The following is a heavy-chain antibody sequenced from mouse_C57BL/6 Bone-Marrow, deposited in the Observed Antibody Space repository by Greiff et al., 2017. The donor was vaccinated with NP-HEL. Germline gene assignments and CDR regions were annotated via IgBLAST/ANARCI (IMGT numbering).Heavy chain of an antibody. CDR1: GYTFTSYW. J-gene: IGHJ2*01. CDR3: ARNYGSSFDY. Sequence: VQLQQPGAELVKPGASVKLSCKASGYTFTSYWMQWVKQRPGQGLEWIGEIDTSDSYTNYNQKFKGKATVTVDTSSSTAYMQLSSLTSEDSAVYYCARNYGSSFDYWGQGTTLTVSS. V-gene: IGHV1-50*01. D-gene: IGHD1-1*01. CDR2: IDTSDSYT.